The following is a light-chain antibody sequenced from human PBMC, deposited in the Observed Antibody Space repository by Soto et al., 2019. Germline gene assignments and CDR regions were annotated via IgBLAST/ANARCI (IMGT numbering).Light chain of an antibody. CDR1: QSVLYSSNNKNY. CDR3: QQSYSTPLT. CDR2: AAS. Sequence: IVMTQSSDSLAVSLGERATINCKSSQSVLYSSNNKNYLAWYQQKPGKAPKLLIYAASSLQSGVPSRFSGSGSGTDCTLTISSLQPEDCATYYGQQSYSTPLTFGGGTKVDTK. J-gene: IGKJ4*01. V-gene: IGKV4-1*01.